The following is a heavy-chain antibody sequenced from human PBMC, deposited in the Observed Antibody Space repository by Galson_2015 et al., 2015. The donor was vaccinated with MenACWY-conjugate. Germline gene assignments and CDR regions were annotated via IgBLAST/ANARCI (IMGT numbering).Heavy chain of an antibody. Sequence: SVKVSCKASGGTFSSYAISWVRQAPGQGLEWMGGIIPLFGTANYAQKFQGRVTITADESTSTAYMELSSLRSEDTAVYYCARAGRHVAYCGGDCSPRDAFDIWGQGTMVTVSS. J-gene: IGHJ3*02. CDR3: ARAGRHVAYCGGDCSPRDAFDI. CDR2: IIPLFGTA. V-gene: IGHV1-69*13. CDR1: GGTFSSYA. D-gene: IGHD2-21*02.